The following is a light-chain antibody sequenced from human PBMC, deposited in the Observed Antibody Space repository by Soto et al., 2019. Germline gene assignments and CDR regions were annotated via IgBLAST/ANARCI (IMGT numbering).Light chain of an antibody. J-gene: IGKJ1*01. CDR2: WAS. CDR1: QSVLYSSNNKNY. CDR3: QHYSSTPWT. Sequence: DIVMTQSQDSLAVSLGERATINCKSSQSVLYSSNNKNYLAWYQQKPGQPPKLLIYWASTRESGGPDRFSGSGSGTDFTLTISSLPAEDVAVYYCQHYSSTPWTFGHGTKVEIK. V-gene: IGKV4-1*01.